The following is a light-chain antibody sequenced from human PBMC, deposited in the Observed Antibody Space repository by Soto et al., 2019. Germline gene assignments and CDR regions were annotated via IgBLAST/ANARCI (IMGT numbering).Light chain of an antibody. CDR3: QQYSDWPLT. J-gene: IGKJ4*01. Sequence: EIVLTQSPATLSLSPGERATLSCRASQSVRSHSAWFQQKPGQAPRLLMYGVSTRATGMPDRFSGSGSGTEFTLIISSLQSEDFAVYYCQQYSDWPLTFGGGTKVEIK. CDR1: QSVRSH. V-gene: IGKV3D-15*01. CDR2: GVS.